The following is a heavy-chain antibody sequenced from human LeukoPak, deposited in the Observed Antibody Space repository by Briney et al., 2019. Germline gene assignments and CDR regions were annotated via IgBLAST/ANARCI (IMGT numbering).Heavy chain of an antibody. D-gene: IGHD3-22*01. CDR2: ISSSSSYI. Sequence: GGTLRLSCAASGFTFSSYAMSWVRQAPGKGLEWVSSISSSSSYIYYADSVKGRFTISRDNAKNSLYLQMNSLRAEDTAVYYCARESSAGGYYSGWFDPWGQGTLVTVSS. V-gene: IGHV3-21*01. CDR1: GFTFSSYA. CDR3: ARESSAGGYYSGWFDP. J-gene: IGHJ5*02.